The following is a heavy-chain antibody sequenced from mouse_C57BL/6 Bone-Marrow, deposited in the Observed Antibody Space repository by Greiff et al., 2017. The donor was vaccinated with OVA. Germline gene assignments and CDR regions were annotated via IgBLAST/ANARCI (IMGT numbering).Heavy chain of an antibody. CDR2: INPNNGGT. Sequence: VHVKQSGPELVKPGASVKMSCKASGYTFTDYNMHWVKQSPGQSLEWIGYINPNNGGTSYNQKFKGKATLTVNKSSSPAYMELRSLTSEDSAVYYCARGGVYDGYDGCAYWGQGTLVTVSA. D-gene: IGHD2-2*01. V-gene: IGHV1-22*01. CDR3: ARGGVYDGYDGCAY. CDR1: GYTFTDYN. J-gene: IGHJ3*01.